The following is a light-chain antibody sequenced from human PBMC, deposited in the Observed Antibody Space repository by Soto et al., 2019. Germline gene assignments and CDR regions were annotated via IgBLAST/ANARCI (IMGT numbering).Light chain of an antibody. CDR3: QHYDNLPPT. CDR2: KAS. J-gene: IGKJ5*01. V-gene: IGKV1-5*03. Sequence: DIQMTQSPSTLSGSVGDRVTITCRASQTISSWLAWYQQKPGKAPKLLIYKASTLKSGVPSRFSGSGSGTEFTLTISSLQPDDFATYYCQHYDNLPPTFGQGTRLEIK. CDR1: QTISSW.